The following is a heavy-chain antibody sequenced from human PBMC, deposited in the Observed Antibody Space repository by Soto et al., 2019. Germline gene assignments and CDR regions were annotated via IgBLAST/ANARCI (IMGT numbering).Heavy chain of an antibody. CDR1: GFTFSSYA. V-gene: IGHV3-30-3*01. Sequence: QVQLVESGGDVVQPGRSLRLSCAASGFTFSSYAMHWVRQAPGKGLEWVAVISYDGSNKYYADSVKGRFTISRDNSKNTLYLQMNSLRAEDTAVYYCARDVVYYYGMDVWGQGTTVTVSS. CDR2: ISYDGSNK. J-gene: IGHJ6*02. CDR3: ARDVVYYYGMDV.